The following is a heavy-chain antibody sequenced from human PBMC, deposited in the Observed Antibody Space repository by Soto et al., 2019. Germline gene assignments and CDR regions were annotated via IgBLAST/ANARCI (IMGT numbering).Heavy chain of an antibody. CDR1: GGTFGSYA. CDR2: IIPIPGTA. D-gene: IGHD2-2*01. J-gene: IGHJ6*02. CDR3: ARSHGSSTSLEIYYYYYYGMDV. Sequence: QVQLVQSGAEVKKPGSSVKVSCKASGGTFGSYAISWVRQAPGQGLEWMGGIIPIPGTANYAQKFQGRVTIAADESTSTAYMELSSLRSEDTAVYYCARSHGSSTSLEIYYYYYYGMDVWGQRTTVTVSS. V-gene: IGHV1-69*01.